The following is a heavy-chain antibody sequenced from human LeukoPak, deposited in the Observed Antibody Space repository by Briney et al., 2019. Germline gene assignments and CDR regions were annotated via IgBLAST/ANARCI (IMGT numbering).Heavy chain of an antibody. CDR1: GGSISSYY. V-gene: IGHV4-59*08. D-gene: IGHD6-19*01. CDR2: IYYSGST. Sequence: PSETLSLTRTVSGGSISSYYWSWIRQPPGKGLEWVGFIYYSGSTNYNPSLMSRVTISIDTSKNQFSLNLNSVTAADTAVYYCARSASGWTVDYWGQGTLVTVSS. CDR3: ARSASGWTVDY. J-gene: IGHJ4*02.